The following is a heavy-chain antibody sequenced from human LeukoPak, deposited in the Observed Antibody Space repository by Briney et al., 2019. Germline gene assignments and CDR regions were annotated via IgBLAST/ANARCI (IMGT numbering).Heavy chain of an antibody. CDR3: AREAHNYDILSYQEYNWFDP. D-gene: IGHD3-9*01. V-gene: IGHV3-48*03. CDR1: GFTFSSYE. Sequence: GGSLRLSCAASGFTFSSYEMNWVRQAPGKGLEWVSYISSSGSTIYYADSVKGRFTISRDNAKNSLYLQMNSLRAEDTAVYYCAREAHNYDILSYQEYNWFDPWGQGTLVTVSS. J-gene: IGHJ5*02. CDR2: ISSSGSTI.